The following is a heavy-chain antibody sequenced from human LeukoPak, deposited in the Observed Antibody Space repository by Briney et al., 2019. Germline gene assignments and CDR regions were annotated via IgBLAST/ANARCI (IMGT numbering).Heavy chain of an antibody. V-gene: IGHV3-21*01. J-gene: IGHJ4*02. CDR1: GFTFSSYS. Sequence: GGSLRLSCAASGFTFSSYSMNWVRQAPGKGLEWVSSISSSSSYIYYAGSVKGRFTISRDNAKNSLYLQMNSLRAEGTAVYYCASVVAARRGYWGQGTLVTVSS. D-gene: IGHD6-6*01. CDR2: ISSSSSYI. CDR3: ASVVAARRGY.